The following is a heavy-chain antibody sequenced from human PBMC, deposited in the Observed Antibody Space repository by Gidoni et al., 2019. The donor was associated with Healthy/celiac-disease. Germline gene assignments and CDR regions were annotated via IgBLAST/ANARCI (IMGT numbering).Heavy chain of an antibody. V-gene: IGHV4-4*07. Sequence: QVQLQESGPALVKPSETLALTCTVPGHPIRNHYCAWVRQSAGKGLEWIGRINTSGSNTYNPSLQSRVTMSLDTSKGQFSLRLTSVTAADTAVYFCAAYPSLYDRSGYYVAWGQGTLVTVSS. D-gene: IGHD3-22*01. CDR2: INTSGSN. J-gene: IGHJ5*02. CDR1: GHPIRNHY. CDR3: AAYPSLYDRSGYYVA.